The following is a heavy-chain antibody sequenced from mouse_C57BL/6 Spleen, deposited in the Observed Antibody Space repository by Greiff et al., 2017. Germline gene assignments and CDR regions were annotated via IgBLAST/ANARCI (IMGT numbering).Heavy chain of an antibody. CDR3: ARDDGYSYYYAMDY. CDR1: GFTFSSYG. CDR2: ISSGGSYT. Sequence: VQLKESGGDLVKPGGSLKLSCAASGFTFSSYGMSWVRQTPDKRLEWVATISSGGSYTYYPDSVKGRFTISRDNAKNTLYLQMSSLKSEDTAMYYCARDDGYSYYYAMDYWGQGTSVTVSS. D-gene: IGHD2-3*01. V-gene: IGHV5-6*01. J-gene: IGHJ4*01.